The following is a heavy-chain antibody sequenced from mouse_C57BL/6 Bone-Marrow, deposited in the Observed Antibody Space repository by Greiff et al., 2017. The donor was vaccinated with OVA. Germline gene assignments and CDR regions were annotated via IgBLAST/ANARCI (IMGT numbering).Heavy chain of an antibody. V-gene: IGHV1-66*01. J-gene: IGHJ4*01. CDR2: IYPGSGNT. CDR3: ARGEKSAMDY. Sequence: QVQLKESGPELVKPGASVKISCKASGYSFTSYYIHWVKQRPGQGLEWIGWIYPGSGNTKYNEKFKGKATLTADTSSSTAYMQLSSLTSEDSAVYYCARGEKSAMDYWGQGTSVTVSS. CDR1: GYSFTSYY.